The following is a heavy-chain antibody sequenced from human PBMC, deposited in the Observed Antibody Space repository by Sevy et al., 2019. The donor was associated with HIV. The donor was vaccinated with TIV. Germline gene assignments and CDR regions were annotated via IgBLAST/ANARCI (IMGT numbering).Heavy chain of an antibody. D-gene: IGHD6-13*01. Sequence: ASVKVSCKASGRTFNSYAISWVRQAPGQGLEWMGGIIPMLGTAYYVQKFQDRVTNTANESTSTAYMELSSLRAEDTAVYYCARSMSWYASFDYWGQGTLVTVSS. CDR1: GRTFNSYA. J-gene: IGHJ4*02. V-gene: IGHV1-69*13. CDR3: ARSMSWYASFDY. CDR2: IIPMLGTA.